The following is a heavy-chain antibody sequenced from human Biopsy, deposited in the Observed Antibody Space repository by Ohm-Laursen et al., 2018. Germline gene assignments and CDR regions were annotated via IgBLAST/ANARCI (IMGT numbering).Heavy chain of an antibody. CDR3: ARERQFRFLEGAFDY. CDR1: GGDINNYY. D-gene: IGHD3-3*01. CDR2: ISSGGRA. V-gene: IGHV4-59*01. J-gene: IGHJ4*02. Sequence: SVTLSLTCNVSGGDINNYYWNWIRQPPGQGLQAIGYISSGGRAKYNPSRKSRLTISLDTSKNQLSLRLSSVTAADSAIYYCARERQFRFLEGAFDYWGQGILVTVSS.